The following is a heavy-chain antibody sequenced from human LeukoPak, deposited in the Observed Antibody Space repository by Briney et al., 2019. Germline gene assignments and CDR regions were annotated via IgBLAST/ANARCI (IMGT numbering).Heavy chain of an antibody. Sequence: GGSLRLSCAASGFTFSSYAMSWVRQAPGKGLEWVSAISGSGGSTYYADSVKGRFTISRDNSKNTLYLQMNSLGAEDTAVYYCAKPFEGDFDWLHTDRADRDDYWGQGTLVTVSS. CDR3: AKPFEGDFDWLHTDRADRDDY. V-gene: IGHV3-23*01. J-gene: IGHJ4*02. CDR1: GFTFSSYA. D-gene: IGHD3-9*01. CDR2: ISGSGGST.